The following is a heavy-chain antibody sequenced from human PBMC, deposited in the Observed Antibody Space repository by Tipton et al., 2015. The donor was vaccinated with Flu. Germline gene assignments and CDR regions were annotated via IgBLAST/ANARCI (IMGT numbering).Heavy chain of an antibody. CDR3: ARDFHPTSNWFDP. J-gene: IGHJ5*02. CDR1: GGSISSGSYY. Sequence: TLSLTCTVSGGSISSGSYYWSWIRQPAGKGLEWIGRIYTGGSTNYNPSLKSRVTISVDTSKNQFSLKLRSVTAADSAVYYCARDFHPTSNWFDPWGQGTLVTVSS. CDR2: IYTGGST. V-gene: IGHV4-61*02.